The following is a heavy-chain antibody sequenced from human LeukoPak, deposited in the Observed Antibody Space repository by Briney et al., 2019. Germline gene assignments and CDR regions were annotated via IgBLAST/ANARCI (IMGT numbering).Heavy chain of an antibody. V-gene: IGHV1-2*02. CDR3: ARGRSFGELGVY. J-gene: IGHJ4*02. Sequence: ASVKVSCKASGYTFIDYYIXWVRXAPGQXLEWRGSINPNSDVTNYAPNFQGRVTMTRDTFIRTAYMELSRLTSDDTAVYYCARGRSFGELGVYWGQGTLLTVSS. D-gene: IGHD3-10*01. CDR1: GYTFIDYY. CDR2: INPNSDVT.